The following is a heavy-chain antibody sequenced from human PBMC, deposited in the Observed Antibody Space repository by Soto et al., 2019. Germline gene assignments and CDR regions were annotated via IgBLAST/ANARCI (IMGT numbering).Heavy chain of an antibody. V-gene: IGHV3-30*18. Sequence: QVQLVESGGGVVQPGRSLRLSCAASGFTFSSYGMHWVRQAPGKGLEWVAVISYHGNDKYYADSVKGRFTISRDNFKITLYLQMSSLRAEHTAIYFCAKDLLHNPVPTCGSWGQGPLVTVSS. D-gene: IGHD3-16*01. CDR3: AKDLLHNPVPTCGS. J-gene: IGHJ5*02. CDR1: GFTFSSYG. CDR2: ISYHGNDK.